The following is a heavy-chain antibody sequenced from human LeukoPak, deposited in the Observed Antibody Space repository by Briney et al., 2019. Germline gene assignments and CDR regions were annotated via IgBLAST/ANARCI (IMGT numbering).Heavy chain of an antibody. Sequence: SETLSLTCTVSGGSINNHCWSWIRQPPGMGLEWVGYIYFTGTTNYNPSLKSRVTISLDKSENQFSLKLSSVTATDTAIYYCARGGGSPRNWGQGTLVTVSS. CDR1: GGSINNHC. CDR2: IYFTGTT. CDR3: ARGGGSPRN. V-gene: IGHV4-59*11. D-gene: IGHD3-10*01. J-gene: IGHJ4*02.